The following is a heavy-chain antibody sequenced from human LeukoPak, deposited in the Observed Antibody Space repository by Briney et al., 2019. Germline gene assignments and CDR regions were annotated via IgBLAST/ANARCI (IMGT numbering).Heavy chain of an antibody. CDR3: ARQGYSSSLLNWFDP. J-gene: IGHJ5*02. V-gene: IGHV4-39*01. CDR1: GGSISSSSCY. D-gene: IGHD6-19*01. Sequence: QESGPGLVKPSETLSLTCTVSGGSISSSSCYWGWIRQPPGKGLEWIGRMYYSGSTFYNPSLKSRVTISVDTSKSQFSLKLSSVTAADTAVYYCARQGYSSSLLNWFDPWGQGTLVTVSS. CDR2: MYYSGST.